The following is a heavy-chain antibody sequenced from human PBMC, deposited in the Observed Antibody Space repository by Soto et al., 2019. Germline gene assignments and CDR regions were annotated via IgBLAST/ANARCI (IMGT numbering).Heavy chain of an antibody. V-gene: IGHV1-69*13. D-gene: IGHD6-13*01. CDR3: ARHGIAAAGTYYGMDV. CDR2: IIPIFGTA. J-gene: IGHJ6*02. CDR1: GGTFSSYA. Sequence: SVKVSCKASGGTFSSYAISWVRQAPGQGLEWMGGIIPIFGTANYAQKFQGRVTITADESTSTAYMELSSLRSEDTAVYCCARHGIAAAGTYYGMDVWGQGTTVTVSS.